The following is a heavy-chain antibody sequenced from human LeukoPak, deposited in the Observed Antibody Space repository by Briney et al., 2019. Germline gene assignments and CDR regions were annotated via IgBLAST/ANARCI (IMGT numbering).Heavy chain of an antibody. V-gene: IGHV3-23*01. CDR2: ISSRGDST. Sequence: GGSLILSCAAPGFTFKNYAMTWVREAPGRGREWGSTISSRGDSTYVADPVRGRFTTSRDNSQNSLYLQMNSLRAEDTAVYYCAKGPRPEISGAHTLERWGQGTLVTVSS. D-gene: IGHD1-14*01. CDR1: GFTFKNYA. CDR3: AKGPRPEISGAHTLER. J-gene: IGHJ4*01.